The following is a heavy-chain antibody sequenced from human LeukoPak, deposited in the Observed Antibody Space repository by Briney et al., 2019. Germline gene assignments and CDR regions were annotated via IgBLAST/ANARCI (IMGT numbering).Heavy chain of an antibody. Sequence: ASVKLSCKACGYRFTSYGISWVRQAPGQGLEWMGWISTYNGSTNYAQKFQDRVTMTTDTSTSTAYMELRSLRSDDTAVYYCARYSVSYSSSWHYYFDYWGQGTLVTVSS. V-gene: IGHV1-18*01. D-gene: IGHD6-13*01. CDR2: ISTYNGST. J-gene: IGHJ4*02. CDR1: GYRFTSYG. CDR3: ARYSVSYSSSWHYYFDY.